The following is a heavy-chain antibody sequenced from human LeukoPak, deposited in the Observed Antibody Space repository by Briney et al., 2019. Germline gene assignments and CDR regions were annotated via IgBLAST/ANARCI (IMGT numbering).Heavy chain of an antibody. CDR2: ISYSGNT. CDR3: ARDGSTTGTPLDY. D-gene: IGHD1-1*01. CDR1: GDSISSGGYF. Sequence: SETLSLTCTVSGDSISSGGYFWTWIRQHPGKGLEWIGYISYSGNTYYNPSLRSRVAISLDTSNNQFSLKLSSVTAADTAAYYGARDGSTTGTPLDYWGQGTLVTVSS. J-gene: IGHJ4*02. V-gene: IGHV4-31*02.